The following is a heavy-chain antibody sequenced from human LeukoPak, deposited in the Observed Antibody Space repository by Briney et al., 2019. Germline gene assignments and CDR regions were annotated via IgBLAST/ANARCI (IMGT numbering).Heavy chain of an antibody. Sequence: PGGSLRLSCAASGFTFSSWVRQAPGKGLEWVSTISGSGGSRSYADSVKGRFTISRDNSKNTLYLQMNSLRAEDTAVYYCAREAVTRNYFDYWGQGTLVTVSS. D-gene: IGHD4-17*01. CDR3: AREAVTRNYFDY. J-gene: IGHJ4*02. V-gene: IGHV3-23*01. CDR1: GFTFSS. CDR2: ISGSGGSR.